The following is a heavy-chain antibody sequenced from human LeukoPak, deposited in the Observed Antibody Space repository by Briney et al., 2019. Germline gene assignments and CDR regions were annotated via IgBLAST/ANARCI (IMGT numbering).Heavy chain of an antibody. Sequence: PSETLSLTCTVSGGSISSHYWSWIRQPPGKGLEWIGYIYYSGSTNYNPSLKSRVTISVDTSKNQFSLKLSSVTAADTAVHYCARVYYYYYYMDVWGKGTTVTVSS. J-gene: IGHJ6*03. CDR1: GGSISSHY. CDR3: ARVYYYYYYMDV. CDR2: IYYSGST. V-gene: IGHV4-59*11.